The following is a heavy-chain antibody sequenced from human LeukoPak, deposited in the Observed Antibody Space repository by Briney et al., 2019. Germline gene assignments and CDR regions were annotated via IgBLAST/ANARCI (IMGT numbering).Heavy chain of an antibody. CDR2: IYSGGST. V-gene: IGHV3-66*01. CDR1: GFTVSGNY. D-gene: IGHD4-17*01. CDR3: AAPLTVIPD. Sequence: GGSLRLSCAASGFTVSGNYMTWVRQVSGKGLEWVSVIYSGGSTYYTDSVQGRFSISRDNSQNTLYLQMNSLRAEDTAVYYCAAPLTVIPDWGQGTLVTVSS. J-gene: IGHJ4*02.